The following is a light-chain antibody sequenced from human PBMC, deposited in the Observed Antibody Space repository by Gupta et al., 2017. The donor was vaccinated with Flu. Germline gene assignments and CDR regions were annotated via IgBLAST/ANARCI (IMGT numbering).Light chain of an antibody. CDR1: SSDVGGYNN. Sequence: QPRSVSRSPGQSVTISCTGTSSDVGGYNNVTWYQQHPGTAPKLMIYDVTKRPSGVPDRFSGSKSGTSASLSICGLQAEDEADYYCSSCDGSQTCVVFGGGTKLTVL. CDR2: DVT. CDR3: SSCDGSQTCVV. J-gene: IGLJ2*01. V-gene: IGLV2-11*01.